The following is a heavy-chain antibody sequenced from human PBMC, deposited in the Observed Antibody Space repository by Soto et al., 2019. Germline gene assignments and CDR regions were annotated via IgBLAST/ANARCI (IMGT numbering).Heavy chain of an antibody. J-gene: IGHJ6*02. CDR1: GYTFTSYV. Sequence: QVQLVQSGAEVKKPGASVKVSCRASGYTFTSYVISWVRQAPAQGLEWMGWIRAYNGNTNFAQKLQGRVTMTTDTSTSTAYMELRSLRSDDTAVYYCARVVATVAGPYGMDVWGQGTTVTVSS. V-gene: IGHV1-18*01. D-gene: IGHD6-19*01. CDR2: IRAYNGNT. CDR3: ARVVATVAGPYGMDV.